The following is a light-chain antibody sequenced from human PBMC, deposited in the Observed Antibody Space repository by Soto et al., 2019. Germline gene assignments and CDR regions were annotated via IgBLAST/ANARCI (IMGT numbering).Light chain of an antibody. J-gene: IGLJ2*01. V-gene: IGLV2-14*01. CDR3: SSYTSSSRVV. CDR1: SSDVGGYNY. CDR2: DVS. Sequence: QSALTQPASVSGSPGQSITISCTGTSSDVGGYNYVSWYQQHSGKAPKLMIYDVSNRPSGVSNRFSGSKSGNTASLTISGLQAEDEADYYCSSYTSSSRVVFGGGTKLTVL.